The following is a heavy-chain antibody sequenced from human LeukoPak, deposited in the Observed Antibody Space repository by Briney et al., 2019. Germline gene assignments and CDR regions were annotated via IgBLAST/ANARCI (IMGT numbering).Heavy chain of an antibody. CDR3: ARVERSSGWYLYY. CDR1: GGSISSYY. V-gene: IGHV4-59*01. CDR2: IHYSGST. J-gene: IGHJ4*02. Sequence: SETLSLTCTVSGGSISSYYWSWIRQPPGKGLEWIGYIHYSGSTNYNPSLKSRVTISVDTSKNQFSLKLSSVTAADTAVYYCARVERSSGWYLYYWGQGTLVTVSS. D-gene: IGHD6-19*01.